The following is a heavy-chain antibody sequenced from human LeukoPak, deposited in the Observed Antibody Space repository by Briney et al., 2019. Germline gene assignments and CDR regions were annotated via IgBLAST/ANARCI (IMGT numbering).Heavy chain of an antibody. V-gene: IGHV1-2*02. CDR2: INPNSGGT. Sequence: ASVKVSCKASGYTFTGYYMHWVRQAPGQGLEWMGWINPNSGGTNYAQKFQGRVTMTRDTSTSTVYMELSSLRSEDTAVYYCARGPRDGYIMEDYWGQGTLVTVSS. D-gene: IGHD5-24*01. CDR1: GYTFTGYY. J-gene: IGHJ4*02. CDR3: ARGPRDGYIMEDY.